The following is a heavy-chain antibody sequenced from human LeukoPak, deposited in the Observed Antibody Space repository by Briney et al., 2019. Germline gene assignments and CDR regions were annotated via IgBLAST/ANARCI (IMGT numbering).Heavy chain of an antibody. J-gene: IGHJ4*02. CDR3: ARVGTQNSLDY. CDR2: IYYSGST. D-gene: IGHD1-7*01. CDR1: GGSISSSSYY. Sequence: SETLSLTCTVSGGSISSSSYYWGWIRQPPGKGLEWIGSIYYSGSTYYNPSLKSRVTISVDTSKNQFSLKLSSVTAADTAVYYCARVGTQNSLDYWGQGTLVTVSS. V-gene: IGHV4-39*07.